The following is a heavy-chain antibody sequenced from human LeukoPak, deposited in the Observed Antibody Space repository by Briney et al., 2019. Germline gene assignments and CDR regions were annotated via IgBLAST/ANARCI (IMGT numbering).Heavy chain of an antibody. V-gene: IGHV3-23*01. CDR2: ISSGGANT. J-gene: IGHJ4*02. CDR1: GFTDTTYA. D-gene: IGHD1-26*01. CDR3: ARGGGYAHY. Sequence: GGSLRLSCAATGFTDTTYAMTWLGQAPGKGLEWVSTISSGGANTYYADSVRGRFTISRDSSKNTLYLQMNSLRADDTAVYYSARGGGYAHYWGQGTLVTVSS.